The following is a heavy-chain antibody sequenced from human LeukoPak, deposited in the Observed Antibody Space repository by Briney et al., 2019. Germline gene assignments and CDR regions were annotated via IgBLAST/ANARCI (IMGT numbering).Heavy chain of an antibody. CDR3: AKDLGDYGSGLVSYGMDV. CDR2: IKQDGSEK. Sequence: GGSLRLSCAASGFTFSSYWMSWVRQAPGKGLEWVANIKQDGSEKYYVDSVKGRFTISRDNAKNSLYLQMNSLRAEDMALYYCAKDLGDYGSGLVSYGMDVWGQGTTVTVSS. D-gene: IGHD3-10*01. CDR1: GFTFSSYW. V-gene: IGHV3-7*03. J-gene: IGHJ6*02.